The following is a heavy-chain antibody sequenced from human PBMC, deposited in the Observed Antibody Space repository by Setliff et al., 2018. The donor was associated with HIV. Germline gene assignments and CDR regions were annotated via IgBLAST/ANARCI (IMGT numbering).Heavy chain of an antibody. CDR1: GYTFTGYY. CDR3: AREGPAYCGGDCSTGAFDI. V-gene: IGHV1-2*06. D-gene: IGHD2-21*02. J-gene: IGHJ3*02. Sequence: ASVKVSCKASGYTFTGYYMHWVRQAPGQGLEWMGRINPNSGGTNYAQKFQGRVTMTRDTSISTAYMELSRLRSDDTAVYYCAREGPAYCGGDCSTGAFDIWGQGTMVTVSS. CDR2: INPNSGGT.